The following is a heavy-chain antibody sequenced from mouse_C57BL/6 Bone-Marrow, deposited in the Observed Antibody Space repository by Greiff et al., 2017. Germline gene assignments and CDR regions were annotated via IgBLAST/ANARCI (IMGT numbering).Heavy chain of an antibody. J-gene: IGHJ2*01. CDR3: ARSRLLRLDY. D-gene: IGHD2-3*01. Sequence: VQLQQSGAELVRPGTSVKVSCKASGYAFTNYLIEWVKQRPGQGLEWIGVINPGSGGTNYTEKFKGKATLTADKSSSTAYMQLSSLTSEDSAVYFCARSRLLRLDYWGQGTTLTVSS. CDR1: GYAFTNYL. V-gene: IGHV1-54*01. CDR2: INPGSGGT.